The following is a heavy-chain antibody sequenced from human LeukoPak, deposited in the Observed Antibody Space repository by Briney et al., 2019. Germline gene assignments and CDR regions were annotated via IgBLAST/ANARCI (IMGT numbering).Heavy chain of an antibody. CDR3: AREGYYDSSGYYLPYDY. Sequence: GASVKVSCKASGYTFTSYAMHWVRQAPGQRLEWMGWINAGNGNTKYSQKFQGRVTITRDTSASTAYMELSSLRSEDTAVYYCAREGYYDSSGYYLPYDYWGQGTLVTVSS. V-gene: IGHV1-3*01. CDR1: GYTFTSYA. CDR2: INAGNGNT. D-gene: IGHD3-22*01. J-gene: IGHJ4*02.